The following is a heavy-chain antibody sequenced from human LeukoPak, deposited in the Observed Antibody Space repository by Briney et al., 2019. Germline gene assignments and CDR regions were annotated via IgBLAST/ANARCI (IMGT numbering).Heavy chain of an antibody. J-gene: IGHJ6*02. Sequence: PGGSLRLSCAASGFTFSSYAMHWVRQAPGKGLEWVAVISYDGSNKYYADSVKGRFTISRDNSKNTLYLQMNSLRAEDTAVYYCAREIQYKAGDCYYGMDVWGQGTTVTVSS. CDR2: ISYDGSNK. CDR1: GFTFSSYA. D-gene: IGHD1-20*01. V-gene: IGHV3-30-3*01. CDR3: AREIQYKAGDCYYGMDV.